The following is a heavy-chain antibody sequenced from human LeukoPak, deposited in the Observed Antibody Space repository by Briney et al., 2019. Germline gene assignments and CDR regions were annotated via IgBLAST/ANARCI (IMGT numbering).Heavy chain of an antibody. Sequence: PGGSLRLSCAASGFTFSSYAKHWVRQAPGKGLEWVAVISYDGSNKYYADSVKGRFTISRDNSKNTLYLQMNSLRAEDTAVYYCARDRRGVFDYWGQGTLVTVSS. V-gene: IGHV3-30*04. J-gene: IGHJ4*02. CDR1: GFTFSSYA. CDR3: ARDRRGVFDY. CDR2: ISYDGSNK.